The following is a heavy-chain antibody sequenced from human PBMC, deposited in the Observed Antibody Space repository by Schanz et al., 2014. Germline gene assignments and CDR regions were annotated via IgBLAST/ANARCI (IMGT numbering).Heavy chain of an antibody. Sequence: QVQLVQSGAEVKKPGASVKLSCKASGYTFTSYYMHWVRQAPGQGLEWMGKINPSSGTTRIAQNFQGRLTVTRDTSTSTVNMELSSLRSEDTAVYYCARGLGDERWLDLNEAFDIWGQGTIVTVSS. CDR1: GYTFTSYY. CDR2: INPSSGTT. J-gene: IGHJ3*02. D-gene: IGHD6-19*01. CDR3: ARGLGDERWLDLNEAFDI. V-gene: IGHV1-46*01.